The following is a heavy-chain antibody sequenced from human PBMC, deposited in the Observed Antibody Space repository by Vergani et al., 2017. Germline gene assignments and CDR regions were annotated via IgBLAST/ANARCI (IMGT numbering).Heavy chain of an antibody. CDR2: ISPYNHKT. CDR3: ARSQMATNDFDL. Sequence: QAQLGQSDSEVKKPGDSVTLSCKTSGYTFVNHPITWLRQAPGQGFEWLGWISPYNHKTLYSQKVEGRVTMTSDTSSSTVFLELRRLTSDDPAIYYCARSQMATNDFDLWGRGTSVTVSS. CDR1: GYTFVNHP. V-gene: IGHV1-18*04. D-gene: IGHD5-24*01. J-gene: IGHJ4*02.